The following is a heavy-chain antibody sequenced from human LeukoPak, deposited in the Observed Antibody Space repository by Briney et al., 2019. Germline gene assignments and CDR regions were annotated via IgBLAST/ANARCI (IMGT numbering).Heavy chain of an antibody. Sequence: QPGGSLRLSCAASGFTFSSYGMHWVRQAPGKGLECVAVIWYDGSNKYYADSVKGRFTISRDNSKNTLYLQMNSLRAEDTAVYYCARGEDIVATITLRYFDYWGQGTLVTVSS. CDR2: IWYDGSNK. J-gene: IGHJ4*02. CDR3: ARGEDIVATITLRYFDY. V-gene: IGHV3-33*01. D-gene: IGHD5-12*01. CDR1: GFTFSSYG.